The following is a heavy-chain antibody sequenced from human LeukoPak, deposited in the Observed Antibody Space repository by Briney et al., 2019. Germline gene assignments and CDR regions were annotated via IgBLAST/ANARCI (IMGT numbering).Heavy chain of an antibody. D-gene: IGHD5-18*01. CDR3: ARGGLPYYYYYMDV. J-gene: IGHJ6*03. Sequence: SVKVSCKASGGTFSRNAISWVRQAPGQGLEWMGGIIPIFGTANYAQKFQGRVTITADESTSTAYMELSSLRSEDTAVYYCARGGLPYYYYYMDVWGKGTTVTVSS. CDR1: GGTFSRNA. V-gene: IGHV1-69*13. CDR2: IIPIFGTA.